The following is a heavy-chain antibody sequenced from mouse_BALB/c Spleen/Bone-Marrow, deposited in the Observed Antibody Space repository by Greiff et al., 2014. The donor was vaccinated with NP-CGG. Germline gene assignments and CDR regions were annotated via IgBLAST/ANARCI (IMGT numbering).Heavy chain of an antibody. CDR1: GYTFTDYY. D-gene: IGHD2-10*01. J-gene: IGHJ2*01. V-gene: IGHV1-84*02. CDR2: IYTGSGNT. CDR3: ARSAYYGNYGGY. Sequence: QVQLKESGPELVKPGASVKISCKAPGYTFTDYYINWVKQKPGQGLEWIGWIYTGSGNTKYNEKFKGKATLTVDTSSSTAYMQLSSLTSEDTAVYFCARSAYYGNYGGYWGQGTTLTVSS.